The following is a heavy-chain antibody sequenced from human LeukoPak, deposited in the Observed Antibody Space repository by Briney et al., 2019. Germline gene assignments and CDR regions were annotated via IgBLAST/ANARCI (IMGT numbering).Heavy chain of an antibody. Sequence: GRSLRLSCSASGLTFSTYAMPWLRQAPGKGLEWVANIKQDGSEKYYVDSVKGRFTISRDNAKNSLYLQMNSLRAEDTAVYYCAREMVGDYGMDVWGQGTTVTVSS. D-gene: IGHD3-10*02. V-gene: IGHV3-7*01. J-gene: IGHJ6*02. CDR2: IKQDGSEK. CDR1: GLTFSTYA. CDR3: AREMVGDYGMDV.